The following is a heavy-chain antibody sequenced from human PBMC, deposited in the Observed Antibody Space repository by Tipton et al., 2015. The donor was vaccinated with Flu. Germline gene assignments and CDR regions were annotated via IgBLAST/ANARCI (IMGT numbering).Heavy chain of an antibody. CDR3: ARGSCGGDCWDY. Sequence: SLRLSCAASGFTFSSYAMHWVRQAPGKGLEYVSAISSNGGSTYYADSVEGRFTISRDNSKNTLYLQMGSLRAEDMAVYYCARGSCGGDCWDYWGQGTLVTVSS. CDR1: GFTFSSYA. J-gene: IGHJ4*02. CDR2: ISSNGGST. V-gene: IGHV3-64*02. D-gene: IGHD2-21*02.